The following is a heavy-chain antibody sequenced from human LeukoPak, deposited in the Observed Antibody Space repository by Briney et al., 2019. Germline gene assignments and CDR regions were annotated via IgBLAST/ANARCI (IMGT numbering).Heavy chain of an antibody. D-gene: IGHD5-18*01. J-gene: IGHJ4*02. CDR1: GGSISSYY. V-gene: IGHV4-59*01. CDR3: ARGYSYGYRYFDY. CDR2: IYYSGST. Sequence: LETLSLACTVSGGSISSYYWSWIRQPPGKGLEWIGYIYYSGSTNYNPSLKSRVTISVDTSKNQFSLKLSSVTAADTAVYYCARGYSYGYRYFDYWGQGTLVTVSS.